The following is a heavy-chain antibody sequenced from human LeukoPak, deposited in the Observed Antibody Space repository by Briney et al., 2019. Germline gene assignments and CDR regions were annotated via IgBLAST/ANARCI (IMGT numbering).Heavy chain of an antibody. CDR3: ATPGRVRGVISTGFDY. CDR1: GFTFSTYSMT. J-gene: IGHJ4*02. Sequence: GSLRLSCAASGFTFSTYSMTWVRQPPGKGLEWIGSIYYSGSTYYNPSLKSRVTISVDTSKNQFSLKLSSVTAADTAVYYCATPGRVRGVISTGFDYWGQGTLVTVSP. V-gene: IGHV4-59*05. CDR2: IYYSGST. D-gene: IGHD3-10*01.